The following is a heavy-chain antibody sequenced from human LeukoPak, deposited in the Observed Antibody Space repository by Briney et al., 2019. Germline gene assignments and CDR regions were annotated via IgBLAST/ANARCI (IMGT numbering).Heavy chain of an antibody. V-gene: IGHV3-30*02. J-gene: IGHJ6*03. CDR3: AKDHGPPRDCGDTGYSYYYYMDV. CDR2: IRYDGSNK. D-gene: IGHD4-17*01. CDR1: GFTFSSYG. Sequence: GGSLRLSCAASGFTFSSYGMHWVRQAPGKGLEWVAFIRYDGSNKYSADSAKGRFTISRDNSKNTLYLQMNSLRAEDTAVYYCAKDHGPPRDCGDTGYSYYYYMDVWGKGTTVTISS.